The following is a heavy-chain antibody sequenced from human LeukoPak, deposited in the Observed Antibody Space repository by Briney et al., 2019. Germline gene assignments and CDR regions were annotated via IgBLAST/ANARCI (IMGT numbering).Heavy chain of an antibody. Sequence: SETLSLTCTLSLGSISSVYWSCVRQPPENGLEYIGYISYSETPSYNTSLKSRVPISVAPSKNQFSLKLTSVTAADTAVYSCARDKGLPQAFDIWGQGTMVTVSS. CDR1: LGSISSVY. V-gene: IGHV4-59*01. CDR2: ISYSETP. J-gene: IGHJ3*02. D-gene: IGHD5/OR15-5a*01. CDR3: ARDKGLPQAFDI.